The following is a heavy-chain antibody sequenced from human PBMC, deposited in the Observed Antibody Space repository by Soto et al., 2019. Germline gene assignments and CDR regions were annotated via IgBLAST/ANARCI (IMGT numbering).Heavy chain of an antibody. CDR2: INAGNGNT. J-gene: IGHJ4*02. CDR1: GYTFSGYD. CDR3: ARDKITGILDH. V-gene: IGHV1-3*01. D-gene: IGHD1-20*01. Sequence: ASVKVSCRSSGYTFSGYDMHGVRTAPGQRLEWMGWINAGNGNTKYSQKFQGRVTITRDTSASTAYMELSSLRSEDTAVYYWARDKITGILDHWCQGTLVTVSP.